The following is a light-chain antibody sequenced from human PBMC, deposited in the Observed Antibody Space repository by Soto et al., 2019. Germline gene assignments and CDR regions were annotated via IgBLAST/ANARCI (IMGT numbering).Light chain of an antibody. CDR1: QSLSSY. V-gene: IGKV3-11*01. Sequence: EIVLTQYPATLSLSPGERATLSCRASQSLSSYLAWYQQKRGQAPRLLIYDASKRATGIPARFSGSGSGTDFTLSISSLEPEDFAVYYCQQRSDWPLTFGGRTKVEIK. CDR3: QQRSDWPLT. CDR2: DAS. J-gene: IGKJ4*01.